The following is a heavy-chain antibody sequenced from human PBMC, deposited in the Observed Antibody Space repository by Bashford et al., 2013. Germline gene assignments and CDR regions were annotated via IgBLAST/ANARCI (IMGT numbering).Heavy chain of an antibody. CDR2: ISGSGNNI. CDR3: ASSSEFKGRATRDCFDY. Sequence: GGSLRLSWCSPLDSPLALCHDLGPPGPRKGLEWVSIISGSGNNIDYADSVKGRFTVSRDNSKNTVYLQMNSLRAEDTAVYYCASSSEFKGRATRDCFDYWGQGTLVTVSS. D-gene: IGHD1-1*01. V-gene: IGHV3-23*01. J-gene: IGHJ4*02. CDR1: DSPLALC.